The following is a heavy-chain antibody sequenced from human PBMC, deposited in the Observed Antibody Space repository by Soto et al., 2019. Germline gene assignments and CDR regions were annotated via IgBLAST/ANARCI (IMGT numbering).Heavy chain of an antibody. D-gene: IGHD6-13*01. CDR1: GFTFGSYA. Sequence: GGSLRLSCAASGFTFGSYAMSWVRQAPGKGLEWVSSIGAGYGTYYADSVKGRFTISRDNSKNTLYLQMNSLRAEDTAIYYCATPYSSSWFSPFDYWGQGSLVTVSS. J-gene: IGHJ4*02. CDR3: ATPYSSSWFSPFDY. CDR2: IGAGYGT. V-gene: IGHV3-23*01.